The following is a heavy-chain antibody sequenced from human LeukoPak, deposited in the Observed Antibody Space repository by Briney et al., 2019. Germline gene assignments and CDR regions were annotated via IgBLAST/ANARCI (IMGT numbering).Heavy chain of an antibody. V-gene: IGHV4-34*01. J-gene: IGHJ6*03. CDR3: ARGRGITIFGVVIAHYYYYYMDV. Sequence: SETLSLTCAVYGGSFSGYYWSWIRQPPGKGLEWIGEINHSGSTNYNPSLKSRVTISVDTSKNQFSLKLSSVTAADTAVYYCARGRGITIFGVVIAHYYYYYMDVWGKGTTVTVSS. CDR2: INHSGST. CDR1: GGSFSGYY. D-gene: IGHD3-3*01.